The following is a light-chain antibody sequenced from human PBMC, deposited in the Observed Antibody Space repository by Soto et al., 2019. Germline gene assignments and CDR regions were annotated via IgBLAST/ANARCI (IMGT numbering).Light chain of an antibody. CDR2: DVS. CDR1: SSDVGGYNY. J-gene: IGLJ1*01. Sequence: QSVLTQPASVSGSPGQSITISCTGTSSDVGGYNYVSWYQQHPGKAPKLMIYDVSNRPSGVSNRFSGSKSANTASLTISGLQAEEEADYYCSSHTSSSTSYVFGAGTKVIV. V-gene: IGLV2-14*01. CDR3: SSHTSSSTSYV.